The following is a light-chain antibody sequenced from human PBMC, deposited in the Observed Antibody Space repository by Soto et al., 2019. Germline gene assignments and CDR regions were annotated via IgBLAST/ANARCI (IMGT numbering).Light chain of an antibody. CDR3: RVWDDSLRGRL. CDR1: SSNIESNF. Sequence: QSVLTQPPSASGTPGQRVTISCSGSSSNIESNFVYWYQQFPGTAPRLLIYRNNQRPSGVPDRFSGSKSGTSASLAISALRSEDEAVYYCRVWDDSLRGRLFGGGTKVTVL. CDR2: RNN. V-gene: IGLV1-47*01. J-gene: IGLJ2*01.